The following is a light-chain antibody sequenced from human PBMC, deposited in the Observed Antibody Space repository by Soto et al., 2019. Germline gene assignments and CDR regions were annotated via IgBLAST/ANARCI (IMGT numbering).Light chain of an antibody. J-gene: IGLJ1*01. CDR3: SSYAGSNNYV. CDR1: SSDVGGYNY. Sequence: QSVLTQPPSASGSPGQSVTISCTGTSSDVGGYNYVSWYQQHPGKEPKLMIYEVSKRPSGVPDRFSGSKSGNTASLSVSGLQAEGEAVYYCSSYAGSNNYVFGTETKLTVL. CDR2: EVS. V-gene: IGLV2-8*01.